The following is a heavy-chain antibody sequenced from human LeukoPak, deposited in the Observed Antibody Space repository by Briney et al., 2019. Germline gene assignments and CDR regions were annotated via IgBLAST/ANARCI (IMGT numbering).Heavy chain of an antibody. CDR3: ARGVASYMDV. D-gene: IGHD2-21*01. J-gene: IGHJ6*03. CDR1: GGSISSYY. V-gene: IGHV4-59*01. Sequence: PSETLSLTCTVSGGSISSYYWSWIRQPPGKGLEWIGYIYYSGSTNYNPSLKSRVTISVDTSKNQFSLKLSSVTAADTAVYHCARGVASYMDVWGKGTTVTVSS. CDR2: IYYSGST.